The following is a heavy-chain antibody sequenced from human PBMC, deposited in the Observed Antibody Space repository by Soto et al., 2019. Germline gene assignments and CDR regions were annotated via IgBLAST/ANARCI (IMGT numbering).Heavy chain of an antibody. CDR2: IYYSGST. Sequence: SETLSLTCTVSGGSIGSYYWSWIRQPPGKGLEWIGYIYYSGSTNYNPSLKSRVTISVDTSKNQFSLKLSSVTAADTAVYYCARWVFGAFDIWGQGTMVTVSS. CDR3: ARWVFGAFDI. J-gene: IGHJ3*02. D-gene: IGHD3-16*01. V-gene: IGHV4-59*01. CDR1: GGSIGSYY.